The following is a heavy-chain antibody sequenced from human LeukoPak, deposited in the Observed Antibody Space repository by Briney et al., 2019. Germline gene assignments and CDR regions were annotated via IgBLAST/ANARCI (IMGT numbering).Heavy chain of an antibody. CDR1: GFTFSSYE. CDR3: ARAWWDYAFDC. Sequence: GGSLRLSCAASGFTFSSYEMNWVRQAPGKGLEWVSYISSSGSTIYYADSVKGRFTISRDNAKNSLYLQMNSLRAEDTAVYYCARAWWDYAFDCWGQGTLVTVSS. CDR2: ISSSGSTI. V-gene: IGHV3-48*03. J-gene: IGHJ4*02. D-gene: IGHD4-17*01.